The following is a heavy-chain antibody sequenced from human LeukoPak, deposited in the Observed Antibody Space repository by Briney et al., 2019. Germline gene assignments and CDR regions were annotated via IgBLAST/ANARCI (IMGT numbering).Heavy chain of an antibody. Sequence: SETLSLTCTVSGGSISSYYWSWIRQHPGKGLEWIGYIYSSGSTNYNPSLESRVTMSVDKSKNQFSLKLSSVTVADTAVYYCARDKAGSSSLDYWGQGTLVTVSS. CDR1: GGSISSYY. V-gene: IGHV4-59*01. CDR3: ARDKAGSSSLDY. CDR2: IYSSGST. D-gene: IGHD1-26*01. J-gene: IGHJ4*02.